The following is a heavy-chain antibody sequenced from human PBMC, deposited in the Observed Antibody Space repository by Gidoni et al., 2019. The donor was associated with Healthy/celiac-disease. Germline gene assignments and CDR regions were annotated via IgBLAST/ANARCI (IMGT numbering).Heavy chain of an antibody. J-gene: IGHJ4*02. Sequence: EVQLLESGGGLVQPGGSLRLACAASGCTFSSYAMSWVRQAPGKGLEWVSAISGSGGSTYYADSVKGRFTISRDNSKNTLYLQMNSLRAEDTAVYYCAKSQGRIAAAGFQPLMGAFDYWGQGTLVTVSS. CDR2: ISGSGGST. V-gene: IGHV3-23*01. D-gene: IGHD6-13*01. CDR1: GCTFSSYA. CDR3: AKSQGRIAAAGFQPLMGAFDY.